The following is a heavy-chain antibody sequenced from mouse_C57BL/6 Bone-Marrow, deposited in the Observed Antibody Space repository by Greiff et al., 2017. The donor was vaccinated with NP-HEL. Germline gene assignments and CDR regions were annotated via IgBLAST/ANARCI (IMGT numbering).Heavy chain of an antibody. Sequence: DVQLVESGPGLAKPSQTLSLTCSVTGYSITSDYWNWIRKFPGNKLEYMGYISYSGSTYYNPSLKSRISITRDTSKNQYYLQLNSVTTEDTATYYCARYPHYYGSSYVGYFDYWGQGTTLTVSS. CDR1: GYSITSDY. D-gene: IGHD1-1*01. CDR2: ISYSGST. J-gene: IGHJ2*01. CDR3: ARYPHYYGSSYVGYFDY. V-gene: IGHV3-8*01.